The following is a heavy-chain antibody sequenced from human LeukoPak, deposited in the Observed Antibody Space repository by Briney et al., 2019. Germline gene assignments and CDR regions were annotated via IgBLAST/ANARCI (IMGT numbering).Heavy chain of an antibody. J-gene: IGHJ3*02. V-gene: IGHV3-53*01. CDR1: GFTVSSNY. CDR3: ASLGVGDLGLNDAFDI. Sequence: PGGSLRLSCAASGFTVSSNYMSWVRQAPGKGLEWVSVIYSGGSTYYADSVKGRFTISRDNSKNTLYLQMNSLRAEDTAVYYCASLGVGDLGLNDAFDIWGQGTMVTVSS. CDR2: IYSGGST. D-gene: IGHD3-10*01.